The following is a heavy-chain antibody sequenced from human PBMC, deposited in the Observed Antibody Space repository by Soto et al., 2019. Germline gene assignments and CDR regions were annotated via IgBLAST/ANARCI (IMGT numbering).Heavy chain of an antibody. D-gene: IGHD4-17*01. CDR1: GGSISSYY. CDR2: IYYSGST. V-gene: IGHV4-59*01. CDR3: ARVGRDYGGSIYYYGMDV. Sequence: PSETLSLTCTVSGGSISSYYWSWIRQPPGKGLEWIGYIYYSGSTNYNPSLKSRVTISVDTSKNQFSLKLSSVTAADTAGYYCARVGRDYGGSIYYYGMDVWGQGTTVTVPS. J-gene: IGHJ6*02.